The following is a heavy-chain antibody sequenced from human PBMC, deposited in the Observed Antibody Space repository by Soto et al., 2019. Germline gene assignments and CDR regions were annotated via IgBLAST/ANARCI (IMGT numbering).Heavy chain of an antibody. Sequence: ASVRGSCKASGYTFTSYGISWVLQAPGQGLEWMGWISAYNGNTNYAQKLQGRVTMTTDTSTSTAYMELRSLRSDDTAVYYCAISSGYYYGSLGPWGQGTLVTVSS. CDR2: ISAYNGNT. CDR1: GYTFTSYG. J-gene: IGHJ5*02. CDR3: AISSGYYYGSLGP. D-gene: IGHD3-22*01. V-gene: IGHV1-18*01.